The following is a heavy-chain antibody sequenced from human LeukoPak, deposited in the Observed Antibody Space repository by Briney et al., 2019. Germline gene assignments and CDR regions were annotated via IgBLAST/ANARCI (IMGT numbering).Heavy chain of an antibody. Sequence: GGSLRLSCAASRFTFDDYAMHWVRQAPGKGLEWVSGISWNSGTIGYADSVKGRSTISRDNSKNTLYLQMNSLRAEDTAVYYCAKDHEYSSGWPLDWGQGTLVTVSS. CDR2: ISWNSGTI. V-gene: IGHV3-9*01. D-gene: IGHD6-19*01. CDR3: AKDHEYSSGWPLD. CDR1: RFTFDDYA. J-gene: IGHJ4*02.